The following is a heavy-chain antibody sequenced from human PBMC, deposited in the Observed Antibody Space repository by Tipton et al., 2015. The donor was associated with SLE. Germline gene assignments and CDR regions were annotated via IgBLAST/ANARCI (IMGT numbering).Heavy chain of an antibody. V-gene: IGHV4-31*03. D-gene: IGHD4-23*01. Sequence: TLSLTCSVSGVSINNGYYYWSWIRQHPGRGLEWIGSIFYSGITYYNPSLKSRVVISVDTSENEVSLKLTSVTGADTALYYCARGSLVLPTVAGDVDAFDIWGQWTMVTVSS. J-gene: IGHJ3*02. CDR3: ARGSLVLPTVAGDVDAFDI. CDR1: GVSINNGYYY. CDR2: IFYSGIT.